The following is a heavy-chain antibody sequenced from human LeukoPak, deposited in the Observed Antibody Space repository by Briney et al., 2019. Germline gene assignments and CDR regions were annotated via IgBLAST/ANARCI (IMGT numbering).Heavy chain of an antibody. CDR2: ISTSGTTM. Sequence: GGSLRLSCVTSGFTFSIYDMNWVRQAPGKGLEWVSYISTSGTTMHYADSVEDRFTISRDNARNSLHPQMNSLRAEDTAVYYCARGSFWGQGTLVTVSS. CDR1: GFTFSIYD. V-gene: IGHV3-48*03. J-gene: IGHJ4*02. CDR3: ARGSF.